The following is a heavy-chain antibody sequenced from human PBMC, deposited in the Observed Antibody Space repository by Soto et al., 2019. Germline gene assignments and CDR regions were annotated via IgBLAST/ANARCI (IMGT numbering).Heavy chain of an antibody. V-gene: IGHV1-18*04. CDR3: ARDGCGSCYQGGDYYYGMDV. Sequence: CASVKVSCKASGYTFTSYGISWVRQAPGQWLEWMGWISAYNGNTNYAQKLQGRVTMTTDTSTSTAYMELRSLRSDDTAVYYCARDGCGSCYQGGDYYYGMDVWGQGTTVTVSS. J-gene: IGHJ6*02. D-gene: IGHD2-15*01. CDR2: ISAYNGNT. CDR1: GYTFTSYG.